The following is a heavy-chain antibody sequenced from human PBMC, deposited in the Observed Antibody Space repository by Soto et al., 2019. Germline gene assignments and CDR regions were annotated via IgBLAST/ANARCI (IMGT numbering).Heavy chain of an antibody. D-gene: IGHD3-3*01. J-gene: IGHJ6*02. Sequence: GESLKISCKGSVYSFTSYWIGWVRQMPGKGLEWMGIIYPGDSDTRYSPSFQGQVTISADKSISTAYLQWSSLKASDTAMYYCARRRGDETYDFWSGYCDYGMDVWGQGTTVTVSS. CDR2: IYPGDSDT. V-gene: IGHV5-51*01. CDR1: VYSFTSYW. CDR3: ARRRGDETYDFWSGYCDYGMDV.